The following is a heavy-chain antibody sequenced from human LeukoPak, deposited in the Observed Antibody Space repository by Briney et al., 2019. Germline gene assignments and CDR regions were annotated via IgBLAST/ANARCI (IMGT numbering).Heavy chain of an antibody. J-gene: IGHJ4*02. V-gene: IGHV4-4*02. CDR2: IYHSGST. CDR1: GGSISSSNW. CDR3: ARVGGWGYGSGSYYYFDY. D-gene: IGHD3-10*01. Sequence: SGTLSLTCAVSGGSISSSNWWSWVRQPPGKGLEWIGEIYHSGSTNYNPSLKSRVTISEDKSKNQFSLKLSSVTAADTAVYYCARVGGWGYGSGSYYYFDYWGQGTLVTVSS.